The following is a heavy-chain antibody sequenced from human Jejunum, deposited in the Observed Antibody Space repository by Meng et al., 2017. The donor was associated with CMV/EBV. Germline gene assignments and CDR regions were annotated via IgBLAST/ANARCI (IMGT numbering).Heavy chain of an antibody. CDR2: INHDGTET. D-gene: IGHD3-3*01. CDR1: GFSFSASV. CDR3: VKDFAWSIDF. J-gene: IGHJ4*02. V-gene: IGHV3-74*01. Sequence: EGELVESGGGLFQPGGSLRLSCAASGFSFSASVMHWGRQDPGQGLVWVARINHDGTETIYRDSVRGRFTVSRDNTKNTVSLEMNSLRVEDTALYYCVKDFAWSIDFWGQGVLVTVSS.